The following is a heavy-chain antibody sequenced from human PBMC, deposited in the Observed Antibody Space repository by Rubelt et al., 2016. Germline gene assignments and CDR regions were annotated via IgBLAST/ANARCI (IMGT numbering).Heavy chain of an antibody. CDR1: GGSFSGYY. V-gene: IGHV4-34*02. J-gene: IGHJ4*02. CDR3: ARGDDWIKTGAE. D-gene: IGHD3-9*01. Sequence: QVQLQQWGAGLLKPSETLSLTCAVYGGSFSGYYWSWIRQPPGKGLEWIGEIHPSGSTNYTPSRKSLGTIAGATSKSQFSLKLNTVTAADTAVYFCARGDDWIKTGAEWGQGTLVTVSP. CDR2: IHPSGST.